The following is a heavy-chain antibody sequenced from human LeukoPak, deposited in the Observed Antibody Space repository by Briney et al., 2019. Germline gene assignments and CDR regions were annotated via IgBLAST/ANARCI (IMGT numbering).Heavy chain of an antibody. CDR3: ATSSHDLLDTDY. CDR1: GGSISSYY. CDR2: IYNSGNT. J-gene: IGHJ4*02. V-gene: IGHV4-59*01. Sequence: SETLSLTCTVSGGSISSYYWSWIRQPPGKGLEWIGYIYNSGNTNYNPSLRSRVTISVDTSKKQFSLKLSSVTAADTAVYYCATSSHDLLDTDYWGQGTLVTVSS. D-gene: IGHD3-22*01.